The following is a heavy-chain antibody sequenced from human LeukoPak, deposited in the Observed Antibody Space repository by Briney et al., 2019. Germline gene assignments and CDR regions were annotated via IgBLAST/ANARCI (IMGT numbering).Heavy chain of an antibody. Sequence: GGSRRLSCAASGFTFSSYSMNWVRQAPGKGLEWVSYISSSINTIYYSDSVKGRFTISRDNAKNSLYLQMNSLRDEDTAVYYCASQRYSSSWWGEPYYYYCRDVWGQGTTVTVSS. CDR3: ASQRYSSSWWGEPYYYYCRDV. D-gene: IGHD6-13*01. CDR1: GFTFSSYS. J-gene: IGHJ6*02. V-gene: IGHV3-48*02. CDR2: ISSSINTI.